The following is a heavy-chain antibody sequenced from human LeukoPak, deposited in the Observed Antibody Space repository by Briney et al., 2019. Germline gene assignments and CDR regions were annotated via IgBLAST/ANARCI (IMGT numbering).Heavy chain of an antibody. D-gene: IGHD5-24*01. J-gene: IGHJ4*02. CDR2: IIPIFGTA. CDR1: GGTFSSYA. CDR3: ARTRRDGYTPGESDY. V-gene: IGHV1-69*13. Sequence: SVKVSCKASGGTFSSYAISWVRQAPGQGLEWMGGIIPIFGTASYAQKFQGRVTITADESTSTAYVELSSLRSEDTAVYYCARTRRDGYTPGESDYWGQGTLVTVSS.